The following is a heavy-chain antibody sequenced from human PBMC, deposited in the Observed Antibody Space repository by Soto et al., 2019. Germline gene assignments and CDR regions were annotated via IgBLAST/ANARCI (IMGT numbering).Heavy chain of an antibody. J-gene: IGHJ4*02. V-gene: IGHV4-59*01. CDR3: ARSRIDYYDSSGYGYYFDY. Sequence: QVQLPESGPGLVKPSETLSLTCTVSGGSISSYYWSWIRQPPGKVLEWIGYIYYSGSTNYNPSLTSRVTLSVDTSKNQFSLKLSSGTAADTAVYYCARSRIDYYDSSGYGYYFDYWCQGTLVTVSS. D-gene: IGHD3-22*01. CDR2: IYYSGST. CDR1: GGSISSYY.